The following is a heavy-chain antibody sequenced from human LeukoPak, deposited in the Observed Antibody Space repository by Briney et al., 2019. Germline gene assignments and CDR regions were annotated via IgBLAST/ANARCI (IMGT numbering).Heavy chain of an antibody. Sequence: GASVKASCKASGYTFTGYYMHWVRQAPGQGLEWMGWINPNSGGTNYAQKFQGRVTMTRDTSISTAYMELSRLRSDDTAVYYCARASPGYSSSWYDFDYWGQGTLVTVSS. CDR3: ARASPGYSSSWYDFDY. D-gene: IGHD6-13*01. CDR2: INPNSGGT. CDR1: GYTFTGYY. J-gene: IGHJ4*02. V-gene: IGHV1-2*02.